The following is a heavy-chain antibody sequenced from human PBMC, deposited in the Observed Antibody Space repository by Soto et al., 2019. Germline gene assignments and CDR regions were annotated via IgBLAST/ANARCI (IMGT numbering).Heavy chain of an antibody. Sequence: SVKVSCKASGGTFSSYAISWVRQAPGQGLEWMGGIIPIFGTANYAQKFQGRVTITADESTSTAYMELSSLRSEDTAVYYCARFIEDAGDEDSSWYWAGYYYGMDVWGQGTTVTVSS. CDR1: GGTFSSYA. J-gene: IGHJ6*02. CDR3: ARFIEDAGDEDSSWYWAGYYYGMDV. CDR2: IIPIFGTA. D-gene: IGHD6-13*01. V-gene: IGHV1-69*13.